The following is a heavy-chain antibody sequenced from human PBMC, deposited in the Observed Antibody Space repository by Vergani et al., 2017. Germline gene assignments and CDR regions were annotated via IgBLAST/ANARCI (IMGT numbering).Heavy chain of an antibody. CDR1: GSPISSSSYY. CDR3: ARQLTGYSSSWWSYCDY. CDR2: IYYSGST. J-gene: IGHJ4*02. D-gene: IGHD6-13*01. Sequence: QLQLQESGPGLVKPSETLSLTCTVSGSPISSSSYYWGWIRQPPGKGLEWIGSIYYSGSTYYNPSLKSRVTISVDTSKNQFSLKLSSVTAADTAVYYCARQLTGYSSSWWSYCDYWGQGTLVTVSS. V-gene: IGHV4-39*01.